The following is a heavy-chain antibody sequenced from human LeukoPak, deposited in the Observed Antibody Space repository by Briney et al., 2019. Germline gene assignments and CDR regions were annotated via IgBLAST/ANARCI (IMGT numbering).Heavy chain of an antibody. J-gene: IGHJ6*02. Sequence: SETLSLTCTVSGGSISSYYWSWIRQPPGKGLEWIGYIYYSGSTNYNPSLKSRVTISVDPSQSQFSLRLSSVTAADTAVYYCARDSAVAGPNYYYYYGMDVWGQGTTVTVSS. CDR1: GGSISSYY. CDR3: ARDSAVAGPNYYYYYGMDV. CDR2: IYYSGST. D-gene: IGHD6-19*01. V-gene: IGHV4-59*01.